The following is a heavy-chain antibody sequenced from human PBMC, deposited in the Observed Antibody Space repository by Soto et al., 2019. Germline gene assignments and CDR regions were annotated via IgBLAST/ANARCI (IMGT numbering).Heavy chain of an antibody. CDR3: RQSWEGAHALYS. Sequence: QITLKESGPTLVKPTQTLTLTCTFSGFSLSSNGVGVGWIRQPPGKALEWLALIYWDGDKRYSPSLKSRLTLPKDPFDIPVLLTIANMDPVDPVPYYCRQSWEGAHALYSWGQRTLVPVAS. CDR2: IYWDGDK. D-gene: IGHD1-26*01. CDR1: GFSLSSNGVG. J-gene: IGHJ4*02. V-gene: IGHV2-5*02.